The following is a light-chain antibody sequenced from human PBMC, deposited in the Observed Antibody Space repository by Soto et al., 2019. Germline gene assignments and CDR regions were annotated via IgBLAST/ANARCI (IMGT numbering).Light chain of an antibody. CDR3: QQVNSYPLT. CDR2: AAS. V-gene: IGKV1-9*01. J-gene: IGKJ4*01. CDR1: QGISTF. Sequence: DIQLTQSPSFLSASIGDRVTITCRASQGISTFLAWYQQLPGKAPKLLIYAASTLQSGVPSRFSDSGSGTEFTLTISSLQPEDFATYYCQQVNSYPLTFGGGTKVEIK.